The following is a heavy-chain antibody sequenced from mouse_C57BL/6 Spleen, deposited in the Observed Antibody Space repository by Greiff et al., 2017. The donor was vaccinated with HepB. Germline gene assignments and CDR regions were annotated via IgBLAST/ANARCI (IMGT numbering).Heavy chain of an antibody. D-gene: IGHD2-4*01. V-gene: IGHV1-52*01. Sequence: VQLQQSGAELVRPGSSVKLSCKASGYTFTSYWMHWVKQRPIQGLEWIGNIDPSDSETHYNQKFKDKATLTVDKSSSTAYMQLSSLTSEDSAVYYCARWGLRQYFDVWGTGTTVTVSS. J-gene: IGHJ1*03. CDR2: IDPSDSET. CDR1: GYTFTSYW. CDR3: ARWGLRQYFDV.